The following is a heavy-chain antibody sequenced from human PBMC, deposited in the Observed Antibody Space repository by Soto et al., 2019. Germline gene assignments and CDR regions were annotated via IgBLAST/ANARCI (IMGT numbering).Heavy chain of an antibody. CDR1: GGSFSGYY. CDR2: INHSGST. CDR3: ARGRYYDGSGYYYMDAFDI. Sequence: SETLSLTCAVYGGSFSGYYWSWIRQPPGKGLEWIGEINHSGSTNYNPSLKSRVTISVDTSKNQFSLKLSSVTAADTAVYYCARGRYYDGSGYYYMDAFDIWGQGTMVTVSS. J-gene: IGHJ3*02. D-gene: IGHD3-22*01. V-gene: IGHV4-34*01.